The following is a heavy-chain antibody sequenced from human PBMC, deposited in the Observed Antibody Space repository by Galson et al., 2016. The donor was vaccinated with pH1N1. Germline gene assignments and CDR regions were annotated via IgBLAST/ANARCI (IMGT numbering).Heavy chain of an antibody. J-gene: IGHJ4*02. CDR2: IKKDGSET. Sequence: SLRLSCAASGFTFSNYWMHWVRQVPGKGLEWVANIKKDGSETYYVGSVRGRFTISRDNAKNSLYLQMNSLRDEDTALYYCARAIGSRSAYWGQGTLVTVSS. D-gene: IGHD3-16*02. V-gene: IGHV3-7*01. CDR3: ARAIGSRSAY. CDR1: GFTFSNYW.